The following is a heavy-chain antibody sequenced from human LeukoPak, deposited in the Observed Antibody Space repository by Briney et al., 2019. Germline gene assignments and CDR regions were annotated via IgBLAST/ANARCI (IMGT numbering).Heavy chain of an antibody. Sequence: PSETLSLTCIVSGGSMSDSITWGWVRQPPGKGLEWLANIHDDGRTAPNPSLRSRLTISQDRSKNQFSLKVSSVTAADTVFYYGAKVLTAAGLYLWGQGILVTVSS. D-gene: IGHD6-25*01. J-gene: IGHJ5*02. CDR1: GGSMSDSIT. V-gene: IGHV4/OR15-8*01. CDR3: AKVLTAAGLYL. CDR2: IHDDGRT.